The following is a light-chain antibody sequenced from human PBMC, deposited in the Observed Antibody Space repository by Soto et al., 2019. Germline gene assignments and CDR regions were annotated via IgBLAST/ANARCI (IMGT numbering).Light chain of an antibody. V-gene: IGKV3-20*01. CDR2: GAS. CDR3: LQYSMSPLT. CDR1: QSVSRTY. J-gene: IGKJ4*01. Sequence: EVVLTQSPVTLSWAPGERASLSCRASQSVSRTYLAWYQQKRGQAPRLLIYGASSRAAGIPDRFSGSGSATDFTLTINRLEPEDFAVYFCLQYSMSPLTFGGGTKVDIK.